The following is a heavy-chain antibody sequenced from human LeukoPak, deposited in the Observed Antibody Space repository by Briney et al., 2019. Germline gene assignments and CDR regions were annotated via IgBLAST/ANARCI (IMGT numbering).Heavy chain of an antibody. CDR3: ARNPDILTGPLYYFDY. CDR1: GGSISSYY. D-gene: IGHD3-9*01. V-gene: IGHV4-59*01. Sequence: SETLSLTRTVSGGSISSYYWSWIRQPPGKGLEWIGYIYYSGSTNYNPSLKSRVTISVDTSKNQFSLKLSSVTAADTAVYYCARNPDILTGPLYYFDYWGQGTLVTVSS. CDR2: IYYSGST. J-gene: IGHJ4*02.